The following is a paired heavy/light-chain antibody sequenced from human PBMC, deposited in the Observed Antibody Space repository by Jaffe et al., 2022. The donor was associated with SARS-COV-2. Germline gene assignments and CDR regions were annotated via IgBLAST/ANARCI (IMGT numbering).Light chain of an antibody. V-gene: IGKV3-20*01. CDR3: QQYGSLPWT. J-gene: IGKJ1*01. Sequence: EIVLTQSPGTMSLSPGERATLSCRASQSVSSSLLAWYQQKLGQAPRLLIYGASSRATGIPDRFSGSGSGADFTLTISRLEPEDFAVYYCQQYGSLPWTFGQGTKVEIK. CDR1: QSVSSSL. CDR2: GAS.
Heavy chain of an antibody. J-gene: IGHJ4*02. CDR3: ARDQGRSQGIGDFDS. CDR2: ISGRGDRT. CDR1: GFAFSTYA. Sequence: EVQLVESGGGLLQPGGSLRLSCAASGFAFSTYAMSWVRQAPGKGLEWVSAISGRGDRTYYADSVKGRFTISRDNSENTLFLQMHSLRAGDTAIYYCARDQGRSQGIGDFDSWGQGTLVTVSS. V-gene: IGHV3-23*04. D-gene: IGHD2-15*01.